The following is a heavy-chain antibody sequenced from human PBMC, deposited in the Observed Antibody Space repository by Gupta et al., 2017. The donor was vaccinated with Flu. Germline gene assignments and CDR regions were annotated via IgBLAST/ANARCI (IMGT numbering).Heavy chain of an antibody. J-gene: IGHJ5*02. CDR3: ASLMRDSSSWYYARTELFNWFDP. CDR2: IYYSGST. CDR1: GGSISSGGYY. V-gene: IGHV4-31*03. D-gene: IGHD6-13*01. Sequence: QVQLQESGPGLVKPSQTLSLTCTVSGGSISSGGYYWSWIRQHPGKGLEWIGYIYYSGSTYYNPSLKSRVTISVDTSKNQFSLKLSSVTAADTAVYYCASLMRDSSSWYYARTELFNWFDPWGQGTLVTVSS.